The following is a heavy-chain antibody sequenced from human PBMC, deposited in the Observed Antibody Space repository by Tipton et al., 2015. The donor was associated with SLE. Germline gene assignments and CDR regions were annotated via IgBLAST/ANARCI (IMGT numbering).Heavy chain of an antibody. CDR3: ATSGSLYPFDY. Sequence: TLSLTCRVYGGSFSNYYWSWIRQSPGKGLEWIGEINHSGSTNHNPSLKSRVTISVDTSKNQFSLKVNSVTAADTAVYYCATSGSLYPFDYWGQVTLVTFSS. CDR2: INHSGST. CDR1: GGSFSNYY. J-gene: IGHJ4*02. D-gene: IGHD1-26*01. V-gene: IGHV4-34*01.